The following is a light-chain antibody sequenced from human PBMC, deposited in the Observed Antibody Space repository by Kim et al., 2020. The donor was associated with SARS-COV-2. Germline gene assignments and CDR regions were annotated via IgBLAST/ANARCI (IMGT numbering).Light chain of an antibody. CDR3: QQRDNWSWT. Sequence: LSPGERATLSCRASQSISTYLAWYQQRPGQAPRLIMYDASKRAAGIPARFSGSGSGTDFTLTISSLEPEDFAVYYCQQRDNWSWTFGQGTKVDIK. V-gene: IGKV3-11*01. J-gene: IGKJ1*01. CDR1: QSISTY. CDR2: DAS.